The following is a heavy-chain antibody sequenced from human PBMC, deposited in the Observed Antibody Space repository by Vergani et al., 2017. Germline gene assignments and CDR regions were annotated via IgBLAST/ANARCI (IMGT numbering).Heavy chain of an antibody. CDR1: GFTFSSYA. CDR2: ISGSGGST. Sequence: EVQLLESGGGLVQPGGSLRLPCAASGFTFSSYAMSWVRQAPGKGLEWVSAISGSGGSTYSADSVKGRFTISGDTSKNTLYLQMNSLRAEDTAVYYCAKAGSGIAVTGTDYWGQGTLVTVSS. CDR3: AKAGSGIAVTGTDY. J-gene: IGHJ4*02. V-gene: IGHV3-23*01. D-gene: IGHD6-19*01.